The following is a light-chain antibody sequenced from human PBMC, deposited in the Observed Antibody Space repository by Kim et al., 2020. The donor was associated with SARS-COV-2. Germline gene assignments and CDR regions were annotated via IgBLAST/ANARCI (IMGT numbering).Light chain of an antibody. Sequence: DIQLTQSPSFLSASVGDRVTITCRASQGISSYLAWYQQKPGKGPKLLIYAASTLQSGVPSRFSGSGSGTEFTLTISSLQPEDFATYYCQQLNSYPRLTFGRGTKVDIK. V-gene: IGKV1-9*01. J-gene: IGKJ4*01. CDR1: QGISSY. CDR2: AAS. CDR3: QQLNSYPRLT.